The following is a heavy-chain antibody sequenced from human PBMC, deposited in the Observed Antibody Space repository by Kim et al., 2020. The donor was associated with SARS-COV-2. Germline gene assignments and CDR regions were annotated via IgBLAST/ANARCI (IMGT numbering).Heavy chain of an antibody. CDR2: K. CDR3: AVNWNDVAFDI. V-gene: IGHV3-33*01. J-gene: IGHJ3*02. Sequence: KYYADSVKGRFTISRDNSKNTLYLQMNSLRAEDTAVYYCAVNWNDVAFDIWGQGTMVTVSS. D-gene: IGHD1-1*01.